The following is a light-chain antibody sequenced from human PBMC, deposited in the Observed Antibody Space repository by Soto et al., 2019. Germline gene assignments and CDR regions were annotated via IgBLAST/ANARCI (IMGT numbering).Light chain of an antibody. V-gene: IGKV1-27*01. CDR2: AAS. Sequence: DIQTTQSPSSLSASVGDRVTITCRASQGISNYLAWYQQKPGQVPKLLIYAASTLQSGVPSRFSGSGSGTDFTLTISSLQPEDVATYYCQKYYSARWTFGQGTRVDIK. CDR1: QGISNY. CDR3: QKYYSARWT. J-gene: IGKJ1*01.